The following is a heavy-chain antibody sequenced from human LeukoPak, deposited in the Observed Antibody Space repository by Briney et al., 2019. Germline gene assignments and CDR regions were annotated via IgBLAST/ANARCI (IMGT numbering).Heavy chain of an antibody. CDR2: SSYNGNT. V-gene: IGHV4-59*01. CDR3: AKIVGLPATMAYFDY. J-gene: IGHJ4*02. D-gene: IGHD2-2*01. Sequence: PSETLSLTCTVSGASFTNYYWSWIRQPPGQGLEWIGFSSYNGNTNYNPSLKSRVTISVDMSKNQFSLRLKSVTAADTAVYYCAKIVGLPATMAYFDYWGQGTLVTVSS. CDR1: GASFTNYY.